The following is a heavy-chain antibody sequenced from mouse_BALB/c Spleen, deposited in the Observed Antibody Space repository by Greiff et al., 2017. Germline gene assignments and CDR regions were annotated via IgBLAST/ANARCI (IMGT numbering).Heavy chain of an antibody. CDR1: GFSLTGYG. V-gene: IGHV2-6-7*01. J-gene: IGHJ2*01. Sequence: VKLMESGPGLVAPSQSLSITCTVSGFSLTGYGVNWVRQPPGKGLEWLGMIWGDGSTDYNSALKSRLSISKDNSKSQVFLKMNSLQTDDTARYYCARGYYGNYYYFDYWGQGTTLTVSS. CDR3: ARGYYGNYYYFDY. D-gene: IGHD2-1*01. CDR2: IWGDGST.